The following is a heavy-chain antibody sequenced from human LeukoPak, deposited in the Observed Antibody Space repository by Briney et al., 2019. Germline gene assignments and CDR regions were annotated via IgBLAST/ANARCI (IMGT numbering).Heavy chain of an antibody. J-gene: IGHJ4*02. D-gene: IGHD4-17*01. CDR2: IWNDGSYK. CDR3: ARETEQNDYGDYEDY. CDR1: GSTFTTYG. Sequence: GGSLRLSCAASGSTFTTYGMHWVRQAPGKGLEWVAVIWNDGSYKHYADSVKGRFTISRDDSKNTIYLQMNSLRAEDTAVYYCARETEQNDYGDYEDYWGQGTLVTVPS. V-gene: IGHV3-33*01.